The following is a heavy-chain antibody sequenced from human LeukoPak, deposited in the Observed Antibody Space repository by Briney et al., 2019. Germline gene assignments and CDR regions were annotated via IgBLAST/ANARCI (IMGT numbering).Heavy chain of an antibody. CDR2: IYSGGNT. CDR3: ARDPIAVAGRDY. CDR1: GFTVSSNY. D-gene: IGHD6-19*01. V-gene: IGHV3-53*01. Sequence: PGGSLRLSCAASGFTVSSNYMSWVRQTPGKGLEWVSVIYSGGNTYYADSVKGRFTISRDNSKNTLYLQMNSLRAEDTAVYYCARDPIAVAGRDYWGQGTLATVSS. J-gene: IGHJ4*02.